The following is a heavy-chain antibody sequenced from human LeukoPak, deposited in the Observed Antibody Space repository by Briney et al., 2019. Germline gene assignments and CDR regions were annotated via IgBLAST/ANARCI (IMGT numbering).Heavy chain of an antibody. D-gene: IGHD3-10*01. CDR2: ILSMGST. Sequence: PSETLSLTCTVSGASIRNYYWGWIRQPAGKGLEWIGRILSMGSTDYNPSLKSRVTMSLDTSKNQFSLKLNSVTAADTAVYYCARYFGSGSLRQNWFDPWGQGTLVTVSS. J-gene: IGHJ5*02. V-gene: IGHV4-4*07. CDR1: GASIRNYY. CDR3: ARYFGSGSLRQNWFDP.